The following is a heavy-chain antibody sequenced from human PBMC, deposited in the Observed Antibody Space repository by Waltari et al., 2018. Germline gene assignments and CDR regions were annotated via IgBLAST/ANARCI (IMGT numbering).Heavy chain of an antibody. CDR3: ARASLRFLSYNYYGMDV. CDR1: GYTFSTYC. D-gene: IGHD3-3*01. CDR2: MNLKNGDP. Sequence: QVQLVQSGAEVKKHGASVKVSCKVSGYTFSTYCTIRVRQATGQGLEWMGWMNLKNGDPGYAQKFQGKLTITRDTSISTVYMELSSLKSEDTAVYYCARASLRFLSYNYYGMDVWGQGTTVTVSS. V-gene: IGHV1-8*01. J-gene: IGHJ6*02.